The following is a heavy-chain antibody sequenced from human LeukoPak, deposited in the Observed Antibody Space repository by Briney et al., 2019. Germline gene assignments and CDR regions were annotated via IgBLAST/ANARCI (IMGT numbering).Heavy chain of an antibody. J-gene: IGHJ4*02. Sequence: PGGSLRLSCEASGFTVSSNYMSWVRQAPGKGLEWVSVIYSGGSTYYADSVKGRFTISRDNSKNTLYLQMNSLRAEDTAVYYCARGTAGYSSTTDYWGQGTLVTVSS. CDR1: GFTVSSNY. CDR3: ARGTAGYSSTTDY. V-gene: IGHV3-53*01. CDR2: IYSGGST. D-gene: IGHD6-13*01.